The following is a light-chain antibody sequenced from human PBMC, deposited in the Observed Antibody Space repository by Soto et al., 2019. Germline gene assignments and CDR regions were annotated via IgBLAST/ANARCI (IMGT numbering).Light chain of an antibody. CDR1: QSVSSY. Sequence: EIVLTQSPATLSLSPGERATLSCRASQSVSSYLAWYQQKPGQAPRLLIYDASNRATGIPARFSGSGSGTDFTLCISSLEPEDFAVYYCQQRSNWPRTFRQGTRVEFK. J-gene: IGKJ1*01. CDR3: QQRSNWPRT. V-gene: IGKV3-11*01. CDR2: DAS.